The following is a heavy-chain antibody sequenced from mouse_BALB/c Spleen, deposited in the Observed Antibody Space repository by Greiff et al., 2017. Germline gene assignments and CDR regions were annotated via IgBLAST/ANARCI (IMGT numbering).Heavy chain of an antibody. CDR1: GFSLTSYG. CDR3: ASLYYDYDEVAY. CDR2: IWAGGST. Sequence: VKLMESGPGLVAPSQSLSITCTVSGFSLTSYGVHWVRQPPGKGLEWLGVIWAGGSTNYNSALMSRLSISKDNSKSQVFLKMNSLQTDDTAMYYCASLYYDYDEVAYWGQGTLVTVSA. V-gene: IGHV2-9*02. J-gene: IGHJ3*01. D-gene: IGHD2-4*01.